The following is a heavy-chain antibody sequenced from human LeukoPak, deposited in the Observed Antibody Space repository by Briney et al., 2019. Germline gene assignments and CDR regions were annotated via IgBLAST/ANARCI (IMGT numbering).Heavy chain of an antibody. Sequence: GGSLRLSCAASGFSYSIYGMHWVRQAPGKGLEWVAFIRYDGSHKKYADSLKGRFTISRDNSKNTLYLQMNSLRAEDTAVYYCAKADRGSYYGLGDYFAYWGQGTLVTVSS. CDR2: IRYDGSHK. J-gene: IGHJ4*02. V-gene: IGHV3-30*02. D-gene: IGHD1-26*01. CDR1: GFSYSIYG. CDR3: AKADRGSYYGLGDYFAY.